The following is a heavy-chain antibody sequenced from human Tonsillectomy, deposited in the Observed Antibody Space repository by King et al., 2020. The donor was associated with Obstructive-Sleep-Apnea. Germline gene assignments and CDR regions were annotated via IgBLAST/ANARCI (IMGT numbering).Heavy chain of an antibody. D-gene: IGHD6-13*01. CDR2: INPNSGGT. CDR3: ARALYRYSSSWSENAEYFQR. Sequence: AQLVQSGAEVKKPGASVKVSCKASGYTFTGYYIHWVRQTPGQGLEWMGWINPNSGGTNYAQKFQGWVPMTRDTSIRTAYMELSRLRSDDTAVYYCARALYRYSSSWSENAEYFQRWGQGTLVTVSS. V-gene: IGHV1-2*04. J-gene: IGHJ1*01. CDR1: GYTFTGYY.